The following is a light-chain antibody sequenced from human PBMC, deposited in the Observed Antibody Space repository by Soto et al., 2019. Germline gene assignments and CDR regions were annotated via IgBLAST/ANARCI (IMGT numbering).Light chain of an antibody. J-gene: IGLJ3*02. V-gene: IGLV2-11*01. CDR2: DVI. CDR3: CSYAATSTLV. Sequence: QSVLTQPRSVSGSPGQSVTISCTGTSSDVGIYNYVSWYQHHPGKAPKLIIYDVIKRPSGVPDRFSGSKSGITASLTISGLQAHDEADYYCCSYAATSTLVFGGGTKLTVL. CDR1: SSDVGIYNY.